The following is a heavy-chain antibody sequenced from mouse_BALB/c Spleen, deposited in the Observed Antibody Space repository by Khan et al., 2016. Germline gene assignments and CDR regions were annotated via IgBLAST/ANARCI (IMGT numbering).Heavy chain of an antibody. Sequence: EVELVESGGGLVKPGGSLKLSCAASGFTFSSYAMSWVRQSPEKRLEWVAEISSGGSYTYYPDTVTGRFTISRDNAKNTLYREMSKLRSEDTAMYYCARAYSPYRGQGTLVTVSA. D-gene: IGHD2-12*01. CDR2: ISSGGSYT. V-gene: IGHV5-9-4*01. CDR1: GFTFSSYA. CDR3: ARAYSPY. J-gene: IGHJ3*01.